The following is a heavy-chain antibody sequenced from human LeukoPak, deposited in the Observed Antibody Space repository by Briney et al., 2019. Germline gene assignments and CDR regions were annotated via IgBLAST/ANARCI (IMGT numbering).Heavy chain of an antibody. CDR2: ISGSGGST. D-gene: IGHD6-19*01. J-gene: IGHJ4*02. CDR3: AKPQQWLVRGYFDY. Sequence: PGGSMRLSCAASGFTFSSYAMSWVRQAPGEGLEWVSAISGSGGSTYYADSVKGRFTISRDNSKNTLYLQMNSLRAEDTAVYYCAKPQQWLVRGYFDYWGQGTLVTVSS. CDR1: GFTFSSYA. V-gene: IGHV3-23*01.